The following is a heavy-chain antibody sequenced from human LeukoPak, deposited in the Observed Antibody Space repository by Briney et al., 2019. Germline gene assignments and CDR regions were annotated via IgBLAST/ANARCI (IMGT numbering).Heavy chain of an antibody. J-gene: IGHJ4*02. D-gene: IGHD4-17*01. V-gene: IGHV4-31*03. CDR2: IYYSGST. Sequence: SQTLSLTCTVSGGSISSGGYYWSWIRQHPGKGLEWIGYIYYSGSTYYNPSLRSRVTISVDTSKNQFSLKLSSVTAADTAVYYCARSHDYGDYVFDYWGQGTLVTVSS. CDR3: ARSHDYGDYVFDY. CDR1: GGSISSGGYY.